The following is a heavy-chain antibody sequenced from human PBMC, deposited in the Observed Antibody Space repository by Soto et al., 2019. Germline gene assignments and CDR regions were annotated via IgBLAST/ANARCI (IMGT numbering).Heavy chain of an antibody. CDR3: ARDADILTGSDAFDI. CDR1: GFTFSNYA. J-gene: IGHJ3*02. Sequence: GGSLRLSCAASGFTFSNYAMAWVRQAPGKGLEWVSTITYNGGSRDYADSVKGRFTISRDNSKNTLYLQMNSLRAEDTAVYYCARDADILTGSDAFDIWGQGTMVTVSS. V-gene: IGHV3-23*01. CDR2: ITYNGGSR. D-gene: IGHD3-9*01.